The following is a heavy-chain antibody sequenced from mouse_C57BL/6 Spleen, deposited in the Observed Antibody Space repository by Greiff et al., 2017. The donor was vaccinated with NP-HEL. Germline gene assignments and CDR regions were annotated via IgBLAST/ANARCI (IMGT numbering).Heavy chain of an antibody. Sequence: EVKLLESGGGLVQPGGSMKLSCVASGFTFSNYWMNWVRQSPEKGLEWVAQIRLKSDNYATHYAESVKGRFTISRDDSKSSVYLQMNNLRAEDTGIYYCTDGLRFFFAYWGQGTLVTVSA. CDR2: IRLKSDNYAT. J-gene: IGHJ3*01. CDR3: TDGLRFFFAY. CDR1: GFTFSNYW. D-gene: IGHD1-1*02. V-gene: IGHV6-3*01.